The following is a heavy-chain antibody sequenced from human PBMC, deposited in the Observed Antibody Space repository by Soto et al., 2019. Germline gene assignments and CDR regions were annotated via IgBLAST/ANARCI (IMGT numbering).Heavy chain of an antibody. J-gene: IGHJ4*01. D-gene: IGHD3-10*01. CDR2: IYYSGST. CDR1: GGSISRSTYY. Sequence: PSETLSLTCTVSGGSISRSTYYWGWIRQPPGKGLEWIGSIYYSGSTYYRPSLKSRVTISVDTSKNQFSLKLSSVTAADTAVYYCARDSGYGSGSSVNHHLDYWGHGTLVTVSS. V-gene: IGHV4-39*02. CDR3: ARDSGYGSGSSVNHHLDY.